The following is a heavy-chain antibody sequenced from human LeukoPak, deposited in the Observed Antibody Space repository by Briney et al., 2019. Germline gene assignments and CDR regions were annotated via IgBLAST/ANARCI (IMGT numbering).Heavy chain of an antibody. J-gene: IGHJ2*01. CDR2: INTDGSTT. D-gene: IGHD3-10*01. CDR3: ARVNTGNWYFDL. Sequence: PGGSLRLSCGASGFTFSRYWMHWVRQAPGKGLVWVSRINTDGSTTSYADSVRGRFTISRDNAENTVYLQMNSLGAEDTALYFCARVNTGNWYFDLWGRGTLVTVSS. CDR1: GFTFSRYW. V-gene: IGHV3-74*01.